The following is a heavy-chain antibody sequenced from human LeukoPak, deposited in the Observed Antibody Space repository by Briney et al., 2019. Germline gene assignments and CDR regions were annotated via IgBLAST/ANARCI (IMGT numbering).Heavy chain of an antibody. V-gene: IGHV3-23*01. D-gene: IGHD2-21*01. CDR3: ARAPVIETTSNY. J-gene: IGHJ4*02. CDR1: GFAFSSYA. Sequence: GGSLRLSCAASGFAFSSYAMTWVRQAPGRGLEWVSSISDSGDKTYYADSVKGRFTISRDNSKNSLYLQMNSLRAEDTAVYYCARAPVIETTSNYWGQGTLVTVSS. CDR2: ISDSGDKT.